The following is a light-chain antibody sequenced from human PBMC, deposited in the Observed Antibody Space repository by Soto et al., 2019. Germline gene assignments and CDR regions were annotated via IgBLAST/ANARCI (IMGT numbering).Light chain of an antibody. J-gene: IGKJ3*01. CDR1: QSLSRN. CDR2: GAS. CDR3: QHYNDWPPAFT. Sequence: EILMTQSPATLSVSPGERATLSCRASQSLSRNLAWYQQKPGQAPRLLIYGASTRASGVPARFSGSGSGTEFTLTISRRQSEDFALYYCQHYNDWPPAFTFGPGTKVDL. V-gene: IGKV3-15*01.